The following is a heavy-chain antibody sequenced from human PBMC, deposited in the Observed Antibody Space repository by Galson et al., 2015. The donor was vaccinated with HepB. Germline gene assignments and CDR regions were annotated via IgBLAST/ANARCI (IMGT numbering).Heavy chain of an antibody. J-gene: IGHJ4*02. CDR3: ARIGYSGYDHLDY. Sequence: SLRLSCPASGLTFSSYSMNWVRQAPGKGLEWVSYISSSSSTIYYADSVKGRFTISRDNAKNPLYLQMNSLRAEDTAVYYCARIGYSGYDHLDYWGQGTLVTVSS. CDR1: GLTFSSYS. CDR2: ISSSSSTI. V-gene: IGHV3-48*04. D-gene: IGHD5-12*01.